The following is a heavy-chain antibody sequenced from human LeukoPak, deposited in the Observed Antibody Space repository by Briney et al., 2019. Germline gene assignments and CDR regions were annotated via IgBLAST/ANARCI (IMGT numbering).Heavy chain of an antibody. CDR2: ISYEGRSK. CDR1: GFTFSSYA. V-gene: IGHV3-30*01. J-gene: IGHJ4*02. Sequence: PGRSLRLSCAASGFTFSSYAMHWVRQAPGKGLEWVAGISYEGRSKYYAEALKERFTIPRHNSNNTLYLQMTSLRAEETDVYYCARVRYYDSSRYPDYWGQGTLVTVSS. D-gene: IGHD3-22*01. CDR3: ARVRYYDSSRYPDY.